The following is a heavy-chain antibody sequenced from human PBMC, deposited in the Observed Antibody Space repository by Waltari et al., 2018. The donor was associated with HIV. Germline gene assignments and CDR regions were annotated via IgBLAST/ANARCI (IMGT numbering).Heavy chain of an antibody. CDR2: IVVGSGNT. CDR3: AAGYSSTHFGY. CDR1: GFTFTSSA. J-gene: IGHJ4*02. D-gene: IGHD6-13*01. V-gene: IGHV1-58*01. Sequence: QMQLVQSGPEVKKPGTSVKVSCKASGFTFTSSAVQWVRQARGQRLEWIGWIVVGSGNTNYAQKFQGRGTITRDMSTSTAYMGLSSLRSEDTAVYYWAAGYSSTHFGYWGQGTLVTVSS.